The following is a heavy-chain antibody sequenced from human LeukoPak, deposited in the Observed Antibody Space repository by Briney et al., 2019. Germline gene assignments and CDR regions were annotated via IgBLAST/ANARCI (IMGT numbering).Heavy chain of an antibody. Sequence: ASVKVSCKASGYTFTSYDINWVRQATGQGLEWMGWMNPNSGNTGYTQKLQGRVTMTTDTSTSTAYMELRSLRSDDTAVYYCARDSFSTSDWFDPWGQGTLVTVSS. D-gene: IGHD2-2*01. CDR3: ARDSFSTSDWFDP. CDR1: GYTFTSYD. J-gene: IGHJ5*02. CDR2: MNPNSGNT. V-gene: IGHV1-8*01.